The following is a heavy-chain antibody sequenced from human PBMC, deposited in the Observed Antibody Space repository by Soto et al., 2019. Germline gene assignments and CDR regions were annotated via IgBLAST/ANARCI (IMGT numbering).Heavy chain of an antibody. Sequence: DVQLTESGGGLVQPGGSLRLSCGASGFSFGSDWMAWVRQAPGKGLEWVANIMKDGSQEHYADSVRGRFSVSRDNAKDSLYMQMNSLRHEDTDVYDCTSDGNYRYDSAYYDVFDIWGQGTMVTVSS. D-gene: IGHD3-16*02. V-gene: IGHV3-7*05. CDR3: TSDGNYRYDSAYYDVFDI. CDR1: GFSFGSDW. J-gene: IGHJ3*02. CDR2: IMKDGSQE.